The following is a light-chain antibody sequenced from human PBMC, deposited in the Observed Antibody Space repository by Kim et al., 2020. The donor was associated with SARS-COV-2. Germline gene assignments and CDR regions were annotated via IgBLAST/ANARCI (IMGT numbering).Light chain of an antibody. V-gene: IGLV1-40*01. CDR3: QSYDSSLTGYV. CDR1: SSNIGAGYD. J-gene: IGLJ1*01. Sequence: QRVTLPCTGTSSNIGAGYDVHWYQQFPGTAPKLLIYTNTNRPSGVPDRFSGSKSGTSASLAITGLQAEDEADYYCQSYDSSLTGYVFGPGTKVTVL. CDR2: TNT.